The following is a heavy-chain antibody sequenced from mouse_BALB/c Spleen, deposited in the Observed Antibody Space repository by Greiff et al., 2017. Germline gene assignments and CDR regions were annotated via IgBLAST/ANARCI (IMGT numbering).Heavy chain of an antibody. Sequence: EVHLVESGGGLVKPGGSLKLSCAASGFTFSSYAMSWVRQTPEKRLEWVASISSGGSTYYPDSVKGRFTISRDNARNILYLQMSSLRSEDTAMYYWARVITTMNYYAMDDWGQGTSVTVSS. V-gene: IGHV5-6-5*01. CDR3: ARVITTMNYYAMDD. CDR1: GFTFSSYA. J-gene: IGHJ4*01. D-gene: IGHD1-1*01. CDR2: ISSGGST.